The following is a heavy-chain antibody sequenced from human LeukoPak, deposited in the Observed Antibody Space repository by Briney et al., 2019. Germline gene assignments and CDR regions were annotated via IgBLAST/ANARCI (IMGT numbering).Heavy chain of an antibody. V-gene: IGHV3-7*01. CDR3: ARENYVQTGFDY. CDR1: GFTFSSYW. Sequence: PGGSLRLSCAASGFTFSSYWISWVRQAPGKGLEWVANIKQDGSEKYYVDSVKGRFTISRDNAKNSLYLQMNSLRAEDTAVYYCARENYVQTGFDYWGQGTLVTVSS. CDR2: IKQDGSEK. D-gene: IGHD1-7*01. J-gene: IGHJ4*02.